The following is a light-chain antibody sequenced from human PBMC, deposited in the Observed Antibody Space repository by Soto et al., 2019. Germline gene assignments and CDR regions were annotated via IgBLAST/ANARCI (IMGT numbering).Light chain of an antibody. CDR3: SSYTSSSTLLYV. CDR2: DVS. J-gene: IGLJ1*01. CDR1: SSDVGGYNY. V-gene: IGLV2-14*01. Sequence: QSVLTQPASVSGSPGQSITISCTGTSSDVGGYNYVSWYQQHPGKAPKLKIYDVSNRPSGVSNRFSGSKSGNTASLTISGLQAEDEADYYCSSYTSSSTLLYVFGTGTKLTVL.